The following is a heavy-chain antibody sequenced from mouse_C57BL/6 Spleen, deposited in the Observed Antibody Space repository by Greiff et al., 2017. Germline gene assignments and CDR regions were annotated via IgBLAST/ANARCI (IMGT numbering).Heavy chain of an antibody. CDR1: GYTFTDYY. V-gene: IGHV1-76*01. CDR3: ARPVSYEPGYFDV. CDR2: IYPGSGNT. J-gene: IGHJ1*03. Sequence: VQLQQSGAELVRPGASVKLSCKASGYTFTDYYINWVKQRPGQGLEWIARIYPGSGNTYYNEKFKGKATLTAEKSSSTAYMQLSSLTSEDSAVYFCARPVSYEPGYFDVWGTGTTVTVSS. D-gene: IGHD2-4*01.